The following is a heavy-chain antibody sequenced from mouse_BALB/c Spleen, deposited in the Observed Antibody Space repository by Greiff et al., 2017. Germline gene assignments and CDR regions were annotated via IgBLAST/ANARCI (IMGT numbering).Heavy chain of an antibody. CDR2: INSNGGST. CDR1: GFTFSSYG. J-gene: IGHJ3*01. Sequence: EVHLVESGGGLVQPGGSLKLSCAASGFTFSSYGMSWVRQTPDKRLELVATINSNGGSTYYPDSVKGRFTISRDNAKNTLYLQMSSLKSEDTAMYYCAKLASFAYWGQGTLVTVSA. CDR3: AKLASFAY. D-gene: IGHD4-1*01. V-gene: IGHV5-6-3*01.